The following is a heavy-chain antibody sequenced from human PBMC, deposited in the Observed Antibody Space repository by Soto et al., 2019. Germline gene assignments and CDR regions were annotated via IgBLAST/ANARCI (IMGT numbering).Heavy chain of an antibody. Sequence: PGGSLRLSCAASGFTFSSCAMIWVRQAPGKGLEWVSAISGSGGSTYYADSVKGRFTISRDNSKNTLYLQMNSLRAEDTAVYYCAKGGVLRFLEWLWNDAFDIWGQGTMVTVSS. J-gene: IGHJ3*02. CDR1: GFTFSSCA. CDR3: AKGGVLRFLEWLWNDAFDI. CDR2: ISGSGGST. D-gene: IGHD3-3*01. V-gene: IGHV3-23*01.